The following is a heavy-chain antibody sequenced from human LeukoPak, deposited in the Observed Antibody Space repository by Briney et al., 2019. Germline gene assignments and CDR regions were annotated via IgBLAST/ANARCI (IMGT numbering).Heavy chain of an antibody. V-gene: IGHV6-1*01. D-gene: IGHD6-19*01. CDR3: AREISSGWYLTKNWFDP. CDR2: TYYRSKWYN. J-gene: IGHJ5*02. CDR1: GDSVSSNSAA. Sequence: SQTLSLTFAISGDSVSSNSAAWNWIRQSPSRGLEWLGSTYYRSKWYNDYAVSVKSRITINPDTSKNQFSLQLNSVTPEDTAVYYCAREISSGWYLTKNWFDPWGQGTLVTVSS.